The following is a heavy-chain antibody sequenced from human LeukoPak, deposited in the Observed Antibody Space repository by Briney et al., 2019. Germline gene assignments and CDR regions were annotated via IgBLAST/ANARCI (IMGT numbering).Heavy chain of an antibody. V-gene: IGHV5-51*01. CDR3: ARLLGNCVVTSSNTPFDY. CDR1: GYSFTSYW. CDR2: IYPGDSDT. D-gene: IGHD2-15*01. J-gene: IGHJ4*01. Sequence: PGGSLKISCKGSGYSFTSYWIGWVRQMPGKGLEWMGIIYPGDSDTRYSPSFQGQVTISADKSISTAYLQWSSLKASDTAMYYCARLLGNCVVTSSNTPFDYWGQEPWSPSPQ.